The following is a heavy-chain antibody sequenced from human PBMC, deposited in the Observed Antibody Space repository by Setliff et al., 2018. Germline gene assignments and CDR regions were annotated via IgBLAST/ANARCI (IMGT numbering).Heavy chain of an antibody. V-gene: IGHV4-61*02. J-gene: IGHJ4*02. CDR2: IYTSGST. CDR3: ARGRDYYDSSGYTDY. Sequence: SETLSLTCTVSGGSISSGSYYWSWIRQPAGKGLEWIGRIYTSGSTNYNPSLKSRVTISVDTSKNQFSLKLSSVTAADTAVYYCARGRDYYDSSGYTDYWGQGTLVTVSS. D-gene: IGHD3-22*01. CDR1: GGSISSGSYY.